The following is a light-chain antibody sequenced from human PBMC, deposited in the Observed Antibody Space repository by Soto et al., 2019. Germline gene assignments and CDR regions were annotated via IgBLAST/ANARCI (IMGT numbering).Light chain of an antibody. Sequence: EIVLTQSPGTLSLSPGERATLFCRASQSFTTSQLAWYQQRPGQAPRVLIFGASRRATGIPDRFSGSGSGTDFTLTISRLEPDDSAVYYCQQYARSPRTFGQGTTVEI. CDR3: QQYARSPRT. CDR1: QSFTTSQ. V-gene: IGKV3-20*01. CDR2: GAS. J-gene: IGKJ1*01.